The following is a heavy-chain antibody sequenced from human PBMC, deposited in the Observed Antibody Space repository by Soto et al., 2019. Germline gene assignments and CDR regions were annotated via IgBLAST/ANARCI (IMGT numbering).Heavy chain of an antibody. D-gene: IGHD3-16*01. V-gene: IGHV4-4*02. J-gene: IGHJ4*02. CDR1: GDSISSSYW. Sequence: PSETLSLTCAVSGDSISSSYWWSWVRQPPGKGLEWIGYIYYSGRTNYNPSLKSRVTISVDTSKEQFSLNLSSVTAADTAVYYCAGMPGFYTHIQYWGQGIPVTVSS. CDR2: IYYSGRT. CDR3: AGMPGFYTHIQY.